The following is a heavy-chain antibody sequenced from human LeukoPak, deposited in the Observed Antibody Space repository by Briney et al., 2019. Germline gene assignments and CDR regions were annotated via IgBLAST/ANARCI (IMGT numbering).Heavy chain of an antibody. Sequence: GGSLRLSCAASGFTFSSYTMNWVRQAPGKGLEWVSSISSSSYIYYADSVKGRFTISRDNAKNSLYLQMNSLRAEDTAVYYCARGVWFGELGFDNWGQGTLVTVSS. CDR1: GFTFSSYT. D-gene: IGHD3-10*01. J-gene: IGHJ4*02. V-gene: IGHV3-21*01. CDR3: ARGVWFGELGFDN. CDR2: ISSSSYI.